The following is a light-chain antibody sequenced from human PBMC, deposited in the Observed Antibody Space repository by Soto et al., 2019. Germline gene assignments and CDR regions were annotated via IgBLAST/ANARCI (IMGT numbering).Light chain of an antibody. CDR1: SSDVGGYNY. Sequence: QSALTQPASVSGSPGQSITISCTGTSSDVGGYNYVSWYQQHPGKAPKLMIYEVSNRPSGVSNRFSGSKSGNTASLTISGLQAEDEADYYCSSYTSSTNDVFGTGTKATVL. J-gene: IGLJ1*01. V-gene: IGLV2-14*01. CDR3: SSYTSSTNDV. CDR2: EVS.